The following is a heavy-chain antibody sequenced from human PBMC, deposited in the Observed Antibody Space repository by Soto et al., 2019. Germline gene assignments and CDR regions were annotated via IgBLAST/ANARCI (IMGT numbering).Heavy chain of an antibody. CDR2: IYYRGNS. V-gene: IGHV4-39*01. CDR1: GDSITSIYYY. D-gene: IGHD6-19*01. J-gene: IGHJ3*02. CDR3: ARHVGSGRWAFDI. Sequence: SETLSLTCTVSGDSITSIYYYWGWIRQSPGEGLEWIGSIYYRGNSYYNPSLKSRATISVDTSTSQFSLKLSSATATDTAVYYCARHVGSGRWAFDIWGQGTTVTVSS.